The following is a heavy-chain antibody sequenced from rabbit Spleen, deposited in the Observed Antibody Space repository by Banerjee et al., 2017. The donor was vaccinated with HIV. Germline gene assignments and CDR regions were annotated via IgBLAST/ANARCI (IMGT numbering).Heavy chain of an antibody. V-gene: IGHV1S43*01. CDR1: GIDFTNYY. CDR2: IDTLFGIT. CDR3: ARDGAGGSYFAL. J-gene: IGHJ4*01. D-gene: IGHD8-1*01. Sequence: QSLEESGGGLFQPGGSLPLSCTASGIDFTNYYIIWVRQAPGKGLEWIGDIDTLFGITYYANGVNGRFAISRENAQNTVFLQMTSLTAADTATYFGARDGAGGSYFALWGTGTLVTVS.